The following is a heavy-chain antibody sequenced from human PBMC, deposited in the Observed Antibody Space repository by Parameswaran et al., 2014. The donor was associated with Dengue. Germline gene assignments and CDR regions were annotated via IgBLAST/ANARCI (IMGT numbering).Heavy chain of an antibody. CDR3: GSYDFWSDNVDAFDI. CDR2: ISSSSSYI. Sequence: VRQAPGKGLEWVSSISSSSSYIYYADSVKGRFTISRDNAKNSLYLQMDSLRAEDTAVYYCGSYDFWSDNVDAFDIWGQGTMVTVSS. J-gene: IGHJ3*02. D-gene: IGHD3-3*01. V-gene: IGHV3-21*01.